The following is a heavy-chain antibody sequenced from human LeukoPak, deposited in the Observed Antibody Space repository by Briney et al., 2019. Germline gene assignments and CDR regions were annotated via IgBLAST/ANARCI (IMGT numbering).Heavy chain of an antibody. Sequence: SQTLSLTCTASGGSISSGSYYWSWIRQPAGKGLEWIGRIYTSGSTNYNPSLKSRVTISVDTSKNQFSLKLSSVTAADTAVYYCARDLYDFWSGYYLDYWGQGTLVTVSS. V-gene: IGHV4-61*02. D-gene: IGHD3-3*01. J-gene: IGHJ4*02. CDR2: IYTSGST. CDR3: ARDLYDFWSGYYLDY. CDR1: GGSISSGSYY.